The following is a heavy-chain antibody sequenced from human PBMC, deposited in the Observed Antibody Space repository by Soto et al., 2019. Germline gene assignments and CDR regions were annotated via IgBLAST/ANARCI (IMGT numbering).Heavy chain of an antibody. Sequence: PGYSQKITWAASGFTFSTYAMNCVRQAPGKGLEWVAYVDSFSNFIYYADSVRGRFTISRDNAANSLFLRMASLRAEDTATYYCTRDATLSCDGAHCDVHWDPGTPVAV. CDR2: VDSFSNFI. CDR3: TRDATLSCDGAHCDVH. V-gene: IGHV3-21*01. CDR1: GFTFSTYA. J-gene: IGHJ4*01. D-gene: IGHD2-21*02.